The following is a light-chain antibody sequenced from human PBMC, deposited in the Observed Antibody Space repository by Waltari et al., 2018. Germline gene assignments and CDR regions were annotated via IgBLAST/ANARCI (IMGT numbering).Light chain of an antibody. Sequence: DIQMTQSPSSLSASVGDRVTITCQATQSINNYLNWYQHKPGRAPKLLIYAASSLQSGVPSRFTGSGSGTHFTLTITSLQPEDFATYYCQQTFSIPRSSFGQGTKLEIK. CDR3: QQTFSIPRSS. CDR1: QSINNY. CDR2: AAS. J-gene: IGKJ2*01. V-gene: IGKV1-39*01.